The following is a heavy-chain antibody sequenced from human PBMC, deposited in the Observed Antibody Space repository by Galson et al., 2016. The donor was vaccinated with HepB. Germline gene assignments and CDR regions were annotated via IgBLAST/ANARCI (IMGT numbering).Heavy chain of an antibody. CDR3: ARDPLRYCSGGSCNYYYDMGV. V-gene: IGHV1-3*01. J-gene: IGHJ6*04. CDR1: GYTFTSYA. D-gene: IGHD2-15*01. Sequence: SVKVSCKASGYTFTSYAMHWVRQAPGQRLEWMACIDAGDGNTNYSQKFQGRVTITRDKSATTAYMELSSLKSEDTAVNYCARDPLRYCSGGSCNYYYDMGVWGKGTSVTVSS. CDR2: IDAGDGNT.